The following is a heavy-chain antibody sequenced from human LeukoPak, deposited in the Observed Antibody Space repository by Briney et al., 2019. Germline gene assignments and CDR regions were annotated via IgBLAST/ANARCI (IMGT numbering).Heavy chain of an antibody. CDR1: GFTFSSYG. Sequence: GGSLRLSCAASGFTFSSYGMSWVRQAPGKGLEWVSAISGSGGSTYYADSVKGRFTISRDNSNNTLYLQMSSLTAADTAVYYCAKDRSIGTYYTFDYWGQGTLVTVSS. J-gene: IGHJ4*02. CDR3: AKDRSIGTYYTFDY. D-gene: IGHD1-26*01. V-gene: IGHV3-23*01. CDR2: ISGSGGST.